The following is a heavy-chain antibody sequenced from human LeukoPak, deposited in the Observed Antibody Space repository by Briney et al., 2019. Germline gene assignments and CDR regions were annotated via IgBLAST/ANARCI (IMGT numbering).Heavy chain of an antibody. Sequence: SETLSLTCAVYGGSFSGYYWSWIRQPPGKGLEWIGEINHSGSTNYNPSLKSRVTISVDTSKNQFSLKLSSVTAADTVVYYCARLSRLGRLRPYYFDYWGQGTLVTVSS. CDR3: ARLSRLGRLRPYYFDY. CDR1: GGSFSGYY. V-gene: IGHV4-34*01. D-gene: IGHD5-12*01. J-gene: IGHJ4*02. CDR2: INHSGST.